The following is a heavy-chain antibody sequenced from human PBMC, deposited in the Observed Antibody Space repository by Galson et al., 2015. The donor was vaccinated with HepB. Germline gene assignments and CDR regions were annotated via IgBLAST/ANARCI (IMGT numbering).Heavy chain of an antibody. CDR2: IYYSGST. CDR1: GGSISSYY. V-gene: IGHV4-59*12. J-gene: IGHJ3*02. D-gene: IGHD3-10*01. CDR3: ARGSHYGSGENGCDI. Sequence: SETLSLTCTVSGGSISSYYWSWIRQPPGNGLEWIGYIYYSGSTNYNPSLKSRVTISVDTSKNQFSLKLSSVTAADTAVYYCARGSHYGSGENGCDIGGQGTMVTVSS.